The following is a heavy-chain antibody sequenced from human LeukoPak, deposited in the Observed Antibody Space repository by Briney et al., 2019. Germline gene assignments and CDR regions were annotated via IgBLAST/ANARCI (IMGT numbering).Heavy chain of an antibody. Sequence: GGSLRLSCAASGFTFSSYWMHWVRQLPGKGLVWVSRINSDGSITTYADSVKGRFTISRDDAKNTLYLQMKSLRAEDTAVYYCVRGLGYYWGQGTLVTVSS. CDR2: INSDGSIT. CDR3: VRGLGYY. D-gene: IGHD6-25*01. CDR1: GFTFSSYW. V-gene: IGHV3-74*01. J-gene: IGHJ4*02.